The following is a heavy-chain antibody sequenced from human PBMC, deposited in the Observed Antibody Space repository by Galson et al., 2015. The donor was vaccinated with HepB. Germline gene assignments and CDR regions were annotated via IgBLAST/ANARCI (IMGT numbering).Heavy chain of an antibody. V-gene: IGHV3-30*02. D-gene: IGHD2-15*01. Sequence: SLRLSCAASGFTFSSYGMHWVRQAPGKGLEWVAFIRYDGSNKYYADSVKGRFTISRDNSKNTLYLQMNSLRAEDTAVYYCAKERIKEYYFDYWGQGTLVTVSS. J-gene: IGHJ4*02. CDR3: AKERIKEYYFDY. CDR1: GFTFSSYG. CDR2: IRYDGSNK.